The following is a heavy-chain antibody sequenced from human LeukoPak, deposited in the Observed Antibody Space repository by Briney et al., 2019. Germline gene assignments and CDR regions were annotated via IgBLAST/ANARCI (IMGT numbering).Heavy chain of an antibody. D-gene: IGHD2/OR15-2a*01. Sequence: SETLSLTCTVSGGSISSYQWSWIRQPPGKGLEWIGYISYSGFTNYNPSLKSRVTISLDTARNQFSLKLTSVTAADTAVYYCAGHHPRNTVDFWGQGTLVTVSS. CDR1: GGSISSYQ. CDR3: AGHHPRNTVDF. V-gene: IGHV4-59*08. CDR2: ISYSGFT. J-gene: IGHJ4*02.